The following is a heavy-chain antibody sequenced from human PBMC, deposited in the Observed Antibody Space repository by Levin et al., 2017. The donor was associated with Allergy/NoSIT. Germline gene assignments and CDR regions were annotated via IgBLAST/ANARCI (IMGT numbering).Heavy chain of an antibody. D-gene: IGHD3-22*01. CDR1: GFTFNNYA. CDR3: AKSYYSDGSGYSDVFDI. CDR2: ITGSGGNT. J-gene: IGHJ3*02. Sequence: PGGSLRLSCAASGFTFNNYAMSWVRQAPGKGLKWVSTITGSGGNTDYADSVKGRFTISRDSSKNTLYLQMNSLRAEDTAVYYCAKSYYSDGSGYSDVFDIWGQGTMVTVSS. V-gene: IGHV3-23*01.